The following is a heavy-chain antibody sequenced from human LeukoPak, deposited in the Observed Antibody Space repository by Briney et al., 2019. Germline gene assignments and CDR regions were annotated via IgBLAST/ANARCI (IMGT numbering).Heavy chain of an antibody. CDR1: GGSISSGDYS. D-gene: IGHD4-11*01. Sequence: SETLSLTCAVSGGSISSGDYSWSWIRQPPGKGLEWIGYIYHTGNTNYNPSLKSRVTISVATSKNQFSLKLSSVTAADTAVYYCARSGVAVTPFGPWGQGTLVTVSS. J-gene: IGHJ5*02. CDR2: IYHTGNT. CDR3: ARSGVAVTPFGP. V-gene: IGHV4-30-2*01.